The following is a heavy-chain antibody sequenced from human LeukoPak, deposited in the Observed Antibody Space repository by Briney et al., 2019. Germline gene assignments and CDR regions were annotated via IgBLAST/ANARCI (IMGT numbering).Heavy chain of an antibody. Sequence: PGGSLRLSCAASGFTFSSYAMHWVRQAPGKGLEWVAVISYDGSNKYYADSVKGRFTISRDNSKNTLYLQMNSLRAEDTAVYYCGRGSPSGYYYFDYWGRGTLVTVSS. J-gene: IGHJ4*02. V-gene: IGHV3-30-3*01. D-gene: IGHD3-22*01. CDR3: GRGSPSGYYYFDY. CDR1: GFTFSSYA. CDR2: ISYDGSNK.